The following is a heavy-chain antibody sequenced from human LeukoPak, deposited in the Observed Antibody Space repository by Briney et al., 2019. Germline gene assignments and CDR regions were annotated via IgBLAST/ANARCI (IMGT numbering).Heavy chain of an antibody. Sequence: SETLSLTCTVSGGSISGYYWSWIRQPPGKGLEWIGYIYYSGSTDYHPSLKSRVTMPVDTSKNQFSLKLSSVTAADTAVYYCARRTVGATVFDYWGQGTLVTVSS. CDR1: GGSISGYY. D-gene: IGHD1-26*01. CDR3: ARRTVGATVFDY. V-gene: IGHV4-59*08. J-gene: IGHJ4*02. CDR2: IYYSGST.